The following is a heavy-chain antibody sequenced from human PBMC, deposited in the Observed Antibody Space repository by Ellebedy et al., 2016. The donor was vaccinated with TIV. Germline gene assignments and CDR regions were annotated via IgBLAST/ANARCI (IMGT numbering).Heavy chain of an antibody. CDR1: GGFISTYY. D-gene: IGHD3-16*01. J-gene: IGHJ3*01. V-gene: IGHV4-59*01. CDR2: IHYSGST. CDR3: ARGISNMNP. Sequence: SETLSLTCTVSGGFISTYYWSWVRQPPGKGLEWIGYIHYSGSTNYNPSLKSRVTISVDTNKNQFSLKLSSVNAAETAVDYCARGISNMNPWGQGTMVTVSS.